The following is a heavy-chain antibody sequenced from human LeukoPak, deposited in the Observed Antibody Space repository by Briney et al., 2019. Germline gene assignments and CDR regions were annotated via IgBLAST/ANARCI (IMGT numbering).Heavy chain of an antibody. CDR3: ARGGSPSDY. J-gene: IGHJ4*02. D-gene: IGHD3-16*01. CDR1: GFTFSSYW. CDR2: IHLDGRTT. V-gene: IGHV3-74*01. Sequence: GSLRLSCAASGFTFSSYWMHWVRQRPGKGLVWVSRIHLDGRTTNYADSVRGRFTISRDNAKNTLSLEMNSLRPEDTAVYYCARGGSPSDYWGQGTLVSVSS.